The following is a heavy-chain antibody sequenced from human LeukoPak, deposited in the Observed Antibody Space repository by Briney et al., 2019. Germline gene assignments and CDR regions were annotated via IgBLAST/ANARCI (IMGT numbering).Heavy chain of an antibody. CDR2: IYYSGST. CDR1: GGSISSGDYY. Sequence: PSQTLSLTGTVSGGSISSGDYYWSWIRQPPGKGLEWIGYIYYSGSTYYNPSLKSRVTISVDTSKNQFSLKLSSVTAADTAVYYCARDGELRIQYAFDIWGQGTMVTVSS. J-gene: IGHJ3*02. V-gene: IGHV4-30-4*01. D-gene: IGHD1-26*01. CDR3: ARDGELRIQYAFDI.